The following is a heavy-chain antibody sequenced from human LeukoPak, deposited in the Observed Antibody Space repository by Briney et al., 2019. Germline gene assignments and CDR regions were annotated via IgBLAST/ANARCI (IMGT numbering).Heavy chain of an antibody. CDR3: AKDFRIGYSAHFDY. CDR2: IYENGGTT. J-gene: IGHJ4*02. D-gene: IGHD2-21*01. V-gene: IGHV3-23*01. Sequence: GGSLRLSCVGSGFTFRSHAMGGVRQAPGKGLEFVSGIYENGGTTYYADSVKGRFSISRDNSKNTLYLQMDSLRGEDTAVYYCAKDFRIGYSAHFDYWGQGALVTVSS. CDR1: GFTFRSHA.